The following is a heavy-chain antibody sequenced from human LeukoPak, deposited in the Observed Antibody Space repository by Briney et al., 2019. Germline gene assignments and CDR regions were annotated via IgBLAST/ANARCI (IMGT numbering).Heavy chain of an antibody. CDR1: GYTFTGYY. J-gene: IGHJ4*02. Sequence: ASVKVSCKASGYTFTGYYMHWVRQAPGQGLEWMGWINPNSGGTNYAQKFQGRVTMTRDTSISTAYMELSRLRSDDTAVYYCARVRVSGSLGFDYWGQGTLVTVSS. D-gene: IGHD1-26*01. CDR3: ARVRVSGSLGFDY. CDR2: INPNSGGT. V-gene: IGHV1-2*02.